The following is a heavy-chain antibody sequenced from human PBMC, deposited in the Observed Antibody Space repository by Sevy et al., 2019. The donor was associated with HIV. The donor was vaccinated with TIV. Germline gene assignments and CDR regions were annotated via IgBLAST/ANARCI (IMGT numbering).Heavy chain of an antibody. CDR2: IYYSGST. J-gene: IGHJ6*03. D-gene: IGHD2-21*02. CDR3: AREVVVTDTYYYYYYMDV. V-gene: IGHV4-59*01. CDR1: GGSISSYY. Sequence: SETLSLTCTVSGGSISSYYWSWIRQPPGKGLEWIGYIYYSGSTNYNPSLKSRVTISVDTSKNQLSLKLSSVTAADTAVYYCAREVVVTDTYYYYYYMDVWDKGTTVTVSS.